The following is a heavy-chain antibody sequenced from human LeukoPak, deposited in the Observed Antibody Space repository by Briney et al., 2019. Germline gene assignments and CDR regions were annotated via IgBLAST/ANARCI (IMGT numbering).Heavy chain of an antibody. Sequence: GESLKISCKGSGYSFTSYWIGWVRQMPGKGLEWMGILYPGDSDTRYSPSFQGQVTISADRSITTAYLQWSSLKASDTATYYCARLYLPYTSAWYGSAFDIWGQGTMVTVSS. CDR1: GYSFTSYW. J-gene: IGHJ3*02. CDR3: ARLYLPYTSAWYGSAFDI. CDR2: LYPGDSDT. V-gene: IGHV5-51*01. D-gene: IGHD6-13*01.